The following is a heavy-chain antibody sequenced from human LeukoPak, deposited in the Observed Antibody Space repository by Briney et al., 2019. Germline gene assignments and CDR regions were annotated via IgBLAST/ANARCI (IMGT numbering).Heavy chain of an antibody. Sequence: PSETLSLTCTVSGGSISSYYWNWIRQPPGKGLEWIGYIYYTGSTDYNPSLKGRVTISVDMSKNRFSLKLGSVTAADTAVYYCAGSTPDTAMALNYWGQGTLVTVSS. CDR1: GGSISSYY. J-gene: IGHJ4*02. D-gene: IGHD5-18*01. CDR2: IYYTGST. CDR3: AGSTPDTAMALNY. V-gene: IGHV4-59*01.